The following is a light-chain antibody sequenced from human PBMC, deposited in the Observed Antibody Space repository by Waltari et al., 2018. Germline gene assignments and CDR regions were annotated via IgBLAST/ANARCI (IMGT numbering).Light chain of an antibody. CDR2: SNS. CDR3: AAWDDSLNGYV. CDR1: SSNIGSNT. J-gene: IGLJ1*01. V-gene: IGLV1-44*01. Sequence: QSVLTQPPSASGTPGQRVTISCSGSSSNIGSNTVNWYQQLPGTAPKLRIYSNSRRPAGVPDRFSGSKSVTSASLAISGLQSEDEADYYCAAWDDSLNGYVFGTGTKVTVL.